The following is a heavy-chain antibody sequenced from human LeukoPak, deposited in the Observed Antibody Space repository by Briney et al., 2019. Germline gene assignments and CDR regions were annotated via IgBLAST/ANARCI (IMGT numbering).Heavy chain of an antibody. V-gene: IGHV4-34*01. CDR3: ARQYVVVPAAPRRNWFDP. CDR1: GGSFSGYY. D-gene: IGHD2-2*01. Sequence: PSETLSLTCAVYGGSFSGYYWSWIRQPPGEGLEWIGEINHSGSTNYNPSLKSRVTISVDTSKNQFSLKLSSVTAADTAVYYCARQYVVVPAAPRRNWFDPWGQGTLVTVSS. CDR2: INHSGST. J-gene: IGHJ5*02.